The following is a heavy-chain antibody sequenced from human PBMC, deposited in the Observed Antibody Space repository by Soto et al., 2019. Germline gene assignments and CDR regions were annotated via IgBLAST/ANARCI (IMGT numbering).Heavy chain of an antibody. CDR1: GFTFSSYW. V-gene: IGHV3-7*01. CDR3: ARVAGYSTYYYYYMDV. J-gene: IGHJ6*03. Sequence: GGSLRLSCAASGFTFSSYWMSWVRQAPGKGLEWVANIKQDGSEKYYVDSVKGRFTISRDNAKNSLYLQMNSLRAEDTAVYYCARVAGYSTYYYYYMDVWGKGTTVTVSS. CDR2: IKQDGSEK. D-gene: IGHD5-18*01.